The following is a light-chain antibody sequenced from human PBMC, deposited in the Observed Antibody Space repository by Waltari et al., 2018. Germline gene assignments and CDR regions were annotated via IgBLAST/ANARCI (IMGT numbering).Light chain of an antibody. Sequence: QSVLTQPPSVSEAPRPRVTISLSGSSSNLGKNAVTWYQPFPGKAPPLLIYYDDVLPSGVSDRFSASKSGTSASLAISGLQSEDEADYYCAAWDDSVNGPVFGGGTKLTVL. CDR2: YDD. CDR3: AAWDDSVNGPV. V-gene: IGLV1-36*01. CDR1: SSNLGKNA. J-gene: IGLJ2*01.